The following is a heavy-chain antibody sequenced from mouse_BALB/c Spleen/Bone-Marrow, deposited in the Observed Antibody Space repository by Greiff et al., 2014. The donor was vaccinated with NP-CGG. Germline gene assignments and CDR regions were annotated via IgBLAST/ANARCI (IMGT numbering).Heavy chain of an antibody. J-gene: IGHJ1*01. V-gene: IGHV1-7*01. D-gene: IGHD2-4*01. CDR3: ARGLRDWYFDV. CDR2: INPLTGYN. CDR1: GYSFTTYW. Sequence: QVQLKQSGAELAKPGASVKMSCKASGYSFTTYWMHWVNQRPGQGLEWIGYINPLTGYNEYNRKFKDKATLTADKSSSTAYMQLSSLTSEDSTVYYCARGLRDWYFDVWDAGTTVTVSS.